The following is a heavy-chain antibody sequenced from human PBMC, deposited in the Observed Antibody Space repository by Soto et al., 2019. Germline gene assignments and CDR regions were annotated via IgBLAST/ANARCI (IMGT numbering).Heavy chain of an antibody. CDR1: GGSIRTYC. J-gene: IGHJ5*02. V-gene: IGHV4-4*07. CDR3: ARDFDSSTWYRLHX. Sequence: PSETLSLTCTVSGGSIRTYCWSWIRQPAGKGLEWIGRIYTSGTANYSPSLKGRVIMAVDTAKNQLYLKVTSVTAADTAVYYCARDFDSSTWYRLHXWGQVTLVTVSX. D-gene: IGHD6-13*01. CDR2: IYTSGTA.